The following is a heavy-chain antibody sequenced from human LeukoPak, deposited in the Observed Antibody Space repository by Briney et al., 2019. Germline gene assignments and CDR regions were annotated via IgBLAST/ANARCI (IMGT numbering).Heavy chain of an antibody. CDR2: LNSDGTRI. V-gene: IGHV3-74*01. CDR3: VRDGLLWYGGAT. CDR1: GFIFSSHA. Sequence: GGSLRLSCAASGFIFSSHAMNWVRQAPGKGLVWVSCLNSDGTRISYADSVKGRFTISRDNSKNTLYLQVNSLRVEDTAVYYCVRDGLLWYGGATWGQGTMVTVSS. J-gene: IGHJ3*01. D-gene: IGHD2-21*01.